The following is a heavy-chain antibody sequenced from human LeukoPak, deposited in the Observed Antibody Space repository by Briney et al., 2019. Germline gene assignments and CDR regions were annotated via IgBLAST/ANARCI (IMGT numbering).Heavy chain of an antibody. CDR2: ISAYNGNT. V-gene: IGHV1-18*01. Sequence: ASLKVSCKASVHTFTSYDISWVRQAPGQGLEWMGWISAYNGNTNYAQRIQGRVTMTTDTSTSTAYIELRSLSSDDSAVYFCARVPIPPYSSSWYQPFDYWGQGTLVTVSS. CDR1: VHTFTSYD. CDR3: ARVPIPPYSSSWYQPFDY. D-gene: IGHD6-13*01. J-gene: IGHJ4*02.